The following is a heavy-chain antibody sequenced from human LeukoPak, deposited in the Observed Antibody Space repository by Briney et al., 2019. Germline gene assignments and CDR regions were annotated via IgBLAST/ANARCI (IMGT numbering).Heavy chain of an antibody. CDR2: IYHSGST. D-gene: IGHD3-22*01. CDR1: GGSISSGGYS. Sequence: SQTLSLTCAVSGGSISSGGYSWSWIRQPPGKGLEWIGYIYHSGSTYYNPSLKSRVTISVDRSKNQFSLKLSSVTAADTAVYYCARAVVTNRNGGWFDPWGQGTLVTVSS. V-gene: IGHV4-30-2*01. J-gene: IGHJ5*02. CDR3: ARAVVTNRNGGWFDP.